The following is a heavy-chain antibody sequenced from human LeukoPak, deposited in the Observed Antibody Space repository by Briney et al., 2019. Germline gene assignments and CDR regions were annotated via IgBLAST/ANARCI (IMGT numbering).Heavy chain of an antibody. CDR1: GSTFPSHA. J-gene: IGHJ4*02. Sequence: VASVKVSCKASGSTFPSHATTWLRQAPGQGPEWMGWISTSNGDKNYLQTLQGRITLTIDTSTTTAYMELRSLTSDDTAVYYCATRGITAARLDYWGQGTLVTVSS. D-gene: IGHD2-2*01. CDR3: ATRGITAARLDY. V-gene: IGHV1-18*04. CDR2: ISTSNGDK.